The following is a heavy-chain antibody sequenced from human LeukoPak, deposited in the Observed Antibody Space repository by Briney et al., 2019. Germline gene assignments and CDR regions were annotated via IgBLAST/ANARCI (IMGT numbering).Heavy chain of an antibody. CDR1: GYTFTGYY. J-gene: IGHJ4*02. CDR3: GRSWGSGGWYDLDF. V-gene: IGHV1-2*06. D-gene: IGHD6-19*01. Sequence: GASVKVSCKASGYTFTGYYIHWVRQAPGQGLEWMGRINPNSGGTNYAQKFQGRVTMTRDTSISTAYMELNRLRSDDTAVYYCGRSWGSGGWYDLDFWGQGTLVTVSS. CDR2: INPNSGGT.